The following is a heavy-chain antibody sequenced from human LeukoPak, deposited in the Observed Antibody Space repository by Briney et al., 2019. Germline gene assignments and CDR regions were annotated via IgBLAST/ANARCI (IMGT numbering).Heavy chain of an antibody. D-gene: IGHD5-24*01. J-gene: IGHJ4*02. CDR1: GFTFSSYG. CDR3: ANDRGWLQPFDY. Sequence: GGSLRLSCAASGFTFSSYGMHWVRQAPGKGLEWVAFIRYDGSNKYYADSVKGRFTISRDNSKNTLYLQTNSLRAEDTAVYYCANDRGWLQPFDYCGQGTLVTVSS. V-gene: IGHV3-30*02. CDR2: IRYDGSNK.